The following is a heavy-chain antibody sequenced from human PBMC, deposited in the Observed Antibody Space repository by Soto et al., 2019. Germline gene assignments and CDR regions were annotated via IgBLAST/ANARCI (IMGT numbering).Heavy chain of an antibody. CDR3: ARDHYDFWSGPSLLDYYYGMDV. V-gene: IGHV3-33*01. CDR1: GFTFSSYG. CDR2: IWYDGSNK. Sequence: AGSLRLSCAASGFTFSSYGMHWVFQAQGKRLEWVAVIWYDGSNKYYADSVKGRFTISRDNSKNTLYLQMNSLRAEDTAVYYCARDHYDFWSGPSLLDYYYGMDVWGQGTTVTVSS. D-gene: IGHD3-3*01. J-gene: IGHJ6*02.